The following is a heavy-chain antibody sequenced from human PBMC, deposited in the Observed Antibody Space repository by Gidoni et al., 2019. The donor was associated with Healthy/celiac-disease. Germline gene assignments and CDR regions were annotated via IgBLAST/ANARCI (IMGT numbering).Heavy chain of an antibody. CDR2: MNPNSGNT. J-gene: IGHJ4*02. Sequence: QVQLVQSGAEVKKTGASVKVSCKASGYTFTSYDINWVRLAKGQVLEWMGWMNPNSGNTGYAQQFQGKITMTRKNTKRTAYMERNSLGSEDTAVYECARGGGCGDYSNWGQGTLVTVSS. CDR1: GYTFTSYD. D-gene: IGHD2-21*02. V-gene: IGHV1-8*01. CDR3: ARGGGCGDYSN.